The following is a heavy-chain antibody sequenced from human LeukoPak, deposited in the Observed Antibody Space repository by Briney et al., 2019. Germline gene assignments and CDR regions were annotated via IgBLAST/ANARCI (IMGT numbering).Heavy chain of an antibody. D-gene: IGHD6-19*01. V-gene: IGHV1-24*01. J-gene: IGHJ4*02. CDR1: GYILTELS. CDR3: ATVGYSSGWYEFDY. CDR2: FDPEDGET. Sequence: ASVKVSCKVSGYILTELSMHWVRQAPGKGLEWMGGFDPEDGETIYAQKFQGRVTMTEDTSTDTAYMELSSLRSEDTAVYYCATVGYSSGWYEFDYWGQGTLVTVSS.